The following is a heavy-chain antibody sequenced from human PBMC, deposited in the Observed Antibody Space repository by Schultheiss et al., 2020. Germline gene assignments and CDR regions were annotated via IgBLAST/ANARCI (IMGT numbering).Heavy chain of an antibody. Sequence: GGSLRLSCAASGFTFSSYDMHWVRQAPGKGLEWVSLISWDGGSTYYADSVKGRFTISRDNSKNTLYLQMSSLRAEDTAIYYCAKDVIPYDAFDIWGQGTMVTVSS. D-gene: IGHD2/OR15-2a*01. CDR3: AKDVIPYDAFDI. CDR2: ISWDGGST. J-gene: IGHJ3*02. CDR1: GFTFSSYD. V-gene: IGHV3-23*01.